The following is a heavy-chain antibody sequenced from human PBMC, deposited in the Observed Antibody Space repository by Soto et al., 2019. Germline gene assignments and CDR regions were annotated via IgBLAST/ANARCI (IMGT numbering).Heavy chain of an antibody. CDR2: ISYDGSNE. Sequence: QVQLVESGGGVVQPGRSLRLSCAGSGFTYGNNGWHWVRQAPAKGPEWGAAISYDGSNEYYADSVKGRFTISRDKSKNMLYLQMDSLRPEDTAVYYCAKDGAPRYCTRSSCHPAGAYWGQGTLVTVSS. J-gene: IGHJ4*02. D-gene: IGHD2-15*01. CDR1: GFTYGNNG. V-gene: IGHV3-30*18. CDR3: AKDGAPRYCTRSSCHPAGAY.